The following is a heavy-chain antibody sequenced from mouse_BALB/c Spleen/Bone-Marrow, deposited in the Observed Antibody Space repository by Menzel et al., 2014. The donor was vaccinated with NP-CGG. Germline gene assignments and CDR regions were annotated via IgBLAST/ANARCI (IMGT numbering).Heavy chain of an antibody. CDR3: ARDYGNRCYAMDY. V-gene: IGHV1S135*01. Sequence: VQLQQSGPELVKPGASVKVSCTASGFAFTDYNMYRVRQSHGKSLEWIGYIDPYNGGTSYNQNFKGKATLTVDKSSSTAYMHLNSLTSEDSAVFYCARDYGNRCYAMDYWGQGTSVTVSS. J-gene: IGHJ4*01. CDR1: GFAFTDYN. CDR2: IDPYNGGT. D-gene: IGHD2-1*01.